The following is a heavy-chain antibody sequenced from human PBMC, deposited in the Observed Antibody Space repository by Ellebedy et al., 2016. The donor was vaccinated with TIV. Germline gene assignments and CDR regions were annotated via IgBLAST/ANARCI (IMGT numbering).Heavy chain of an antibody. CDR2: FSGSGKTK. Sequence: PGGSLRLSCTASGSTFSTYSMNWVRQAPGKGLEWVSYFSGSGKTKYYTDSVKGRFTISRDNAKNSLYLHMNSLRAEDKAMYYCARVRSVYHYMDVWGKGTMITVSS. D-gene: IGHD2-8*01. J-gene: IGHJ6*03. CDR1: GSTFSTYS. V-gene: IGHV3-48*04. CDR3: ARVRSVYHYMDV.